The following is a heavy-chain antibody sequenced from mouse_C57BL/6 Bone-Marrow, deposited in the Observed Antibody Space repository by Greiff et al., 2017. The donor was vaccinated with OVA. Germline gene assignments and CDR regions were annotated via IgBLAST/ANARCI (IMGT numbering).Heavy chain of an antibody. CDR3: TIQARYFDY. D-gene: IGHD3-2*02. V-gene: IGHV1-15*01. Sequence: LVESGAELVRPGASVTLSCKASGYTFTDYEMHWVKQTPVHGLEWIGAIDPETGGTAYNQKFKGKAILTADKSSSTAYMELRSLTSEDSAVYYCTIQARYFDYWGQGTTLTVSS. CDR2: IDPETGGT. CDR1: GYTFTDYE. J-gene: IGHJ2*01.